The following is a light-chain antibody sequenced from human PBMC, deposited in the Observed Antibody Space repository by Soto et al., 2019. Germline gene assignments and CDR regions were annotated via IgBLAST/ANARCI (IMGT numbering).Light chain of an antibody. V-gene: IGLV2-14*01. CDR3: TSFTSSTTYV. Sequence: QSAQTQPASVSWSPGHSITISCTGTSSDVGGYNYVCWYQHHPGKAPKLIISEVSNRPSGVSDRFSGSKSGNTASLTISGLQPEEEADYYCTSFTSSTTYVFGTGTKVTXL. CDR1: SSDVGGYNY. J-gene: IGLJ1*01. CDR2: EVS.